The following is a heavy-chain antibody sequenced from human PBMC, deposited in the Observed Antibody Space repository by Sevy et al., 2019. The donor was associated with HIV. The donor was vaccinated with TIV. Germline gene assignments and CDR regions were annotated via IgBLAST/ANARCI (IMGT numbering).Heavy chain of an antibody. D-gene: IGHD3-9*01. CDR2: ISYDGRNK. CDR1: GILFTTSG. CDR3: AKDFTGYNGMDV. Sequence: GGSLRLSCAVSGILFTTSGMHWVRQAPGKGLEWVAVISYDGRNKFYGDSVKGRFTISRDSSKNILYLQMNSLRVEDTAVYYCAKDFTGYNGMDVWGQGTMVTVSS. J-gene: IGHJ6*02. V-gene: IGHV3-30*18.